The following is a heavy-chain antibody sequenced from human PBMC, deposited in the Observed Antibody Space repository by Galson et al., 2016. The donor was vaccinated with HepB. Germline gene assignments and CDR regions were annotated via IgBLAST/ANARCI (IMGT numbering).Heavy chain of an antibody. CDR3: ARRSYYDFWSGFWFDY. D-gene: IGHD3-3*01. CDR2: IYYSGST. V-gene: IGHV4-39*01. CDR1: GGSIGSSSYY. J-gene: IGHJ4*02. Sequence: ETLSLTCTVSGGSIGSSSYYWGWIRQPPGKGLEWIGSIYYSGSTYYNSSLKSRVTISVDTSKNQFSLKLSSVTAADTAVYCCARRSYYDFWSGFWFDYWGQGTLVTVSS.